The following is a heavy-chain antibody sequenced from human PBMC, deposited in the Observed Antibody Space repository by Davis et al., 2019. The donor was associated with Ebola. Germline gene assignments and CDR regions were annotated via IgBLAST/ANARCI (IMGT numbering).Heavy chain of an antibody. CDR3: ASLRRTITGMDDAFDI. CDR1: GYSFRDYW. V-gene: IGHV5-51*01. CDR2: FYPRDSDA. J-gene: IGHJ3*02. Sequence: GESLKISCKGSGYSFRDYWIGWVRQMPGKGLEWMGIFYPRDSDAKYSPSFQGLVTLSADESISTAFLQWSNLKASDTAMYYCASLRRTITGMDDAFDIWGQGTMVTVSS. D-gene: IGHD2-8*02.